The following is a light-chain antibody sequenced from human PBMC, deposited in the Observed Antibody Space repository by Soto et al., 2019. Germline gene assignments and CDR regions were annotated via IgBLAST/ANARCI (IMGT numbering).Light chain of an antibody. CDR2: DAS. CDR3: QQHSDWPPA. CDR1: QSVSTN. Sequence: EIVLTQSPATLSLSPGERATLSCRASQSVSTNLAWYQQKPGQAPRLLIYDASTRASGIPARFSGSGSGREFTLTISSLQSEDFAVYYCQQHSDWPPAFGQGTKLEIK. J-gene: IGKJ1*01. V-gene: IGKV3-15*01.